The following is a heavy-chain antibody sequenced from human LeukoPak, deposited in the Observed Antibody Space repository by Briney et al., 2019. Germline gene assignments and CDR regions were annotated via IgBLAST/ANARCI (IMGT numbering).Heavy chain of an antibody. CDR3: AKAPPSYYYGSGSSWFDY. D-gene: IGHD3-10*01. CDR2: ISGSGGST. V-gene: IGHV3-23*01. J-gene: IGHJ4*02. Sequence: GGSLRLSCAASGFTFSSYAMSWVRQAPGKGLEWVSAISGSGGSTYYADSVKGRFTISRDNSKNTLYLQMNSLRAEDTAVYYCAKAPPSYYYGSGSSWFDYWGQGTLVTVSS. CDR1: GFTFSSYA.